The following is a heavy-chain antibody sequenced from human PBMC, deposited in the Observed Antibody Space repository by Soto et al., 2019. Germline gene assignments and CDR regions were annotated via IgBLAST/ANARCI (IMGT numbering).Heavy chain of an antibody. Sequence: GASVKVSCKASGYTFTSYYMHWGRQAPGQGLEWMGIINPSGGSTSYAQKFQGRVTITRDTSASTAYMELSSLRSEDTAVYYCASGLIAVAGMGDYWGQGTLVTVSS. CDR2: INPSGGST. J-gene: IGHJ4*02. CDR3: ASGLIAVAGMGDY. CDR1: GYTFTSYY. D-gene: IGHD6-19*01. V-gene: IGHV1-46*01.